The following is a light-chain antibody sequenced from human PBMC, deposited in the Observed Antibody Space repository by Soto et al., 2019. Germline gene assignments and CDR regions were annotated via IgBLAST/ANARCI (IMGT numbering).Light chain of an antibody. V-gene: IGKV3-20*01. CDR1: QSVSSSS. CDR2: DAS. J-gene: IGKJ4*01. Sequence: EIVLTQSPGTLSLSPGERATLSCRASQSVSSSSLAWYQQKPGQAPRLLIYDASKRATGIPDRFSGSGSGTDFTLRISRLEPDDFAVYYCQQYDSAVTFGGGTNLEI. CDR3: QQYDSAVT.